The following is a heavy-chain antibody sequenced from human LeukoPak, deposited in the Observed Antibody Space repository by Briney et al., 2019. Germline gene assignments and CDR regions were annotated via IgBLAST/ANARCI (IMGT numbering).Heavy chain of an antibody. CDR1: GDSISSGSSY. V-gene: IGHV4-61*01. Sequence: SQTLSLTCTVSGDSISSGSSYWSWIRQPPGKGLEWIGYIYYSGSTNYNPSLKSRVTISVDTSKNQFSLKLSSVTAADTAVYYCARGGRDYYDSGSYSYYYYYYMDVWGKGTTVTISS. CDR2: IYYSGST. D-gene: IGHD3-10*01. CDR3: ARGGRDYYDSGSYSYYYYYYMDV. J-gene: IGHJ6*03.